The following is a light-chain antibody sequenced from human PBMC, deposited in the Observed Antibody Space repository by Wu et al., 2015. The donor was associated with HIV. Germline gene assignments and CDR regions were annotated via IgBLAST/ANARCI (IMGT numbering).Light chain of an antibody. CDR1: QSVRSSY. CDR3: QQYGSSPYT. CDR2: GAS. J-gene: IGKJ2*01. Sequence: EIVMTQFPATLSVSPGERATLSCRASQSVRSSYLAWYQQKPGQAPRLLIYGASRRATGIPDRFSGSGSGTDFTLTISRLEPEDFAVYYCQQYGSSPYTFGQGTKLEIK. V-gene: IGKV3-20*01.